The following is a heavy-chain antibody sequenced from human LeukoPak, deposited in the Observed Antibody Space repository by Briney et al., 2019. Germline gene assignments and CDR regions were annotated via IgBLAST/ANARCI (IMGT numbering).Heavy chain of an antibody. V-gene: IGHV1-46*02. CDR2: INPSGGST. Sequence: GASVKVSCKASEGPFNSYAISWVRQAPGQGLEWMGIINPSGGSTSYAQKFQGRVTMTRDTSTSTDYMELSSLRAEDTAVYYCARVNPLGYGYARAFDIWGQGTMVTVSS. CDR3: ARVNPLGYGYARAFDI. D-gene: IGHD5-18*01. CDR1: EGPFNSYA. J-gene: IGHJ3*02.